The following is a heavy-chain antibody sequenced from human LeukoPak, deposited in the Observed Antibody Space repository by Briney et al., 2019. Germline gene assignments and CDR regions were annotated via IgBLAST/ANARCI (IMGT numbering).Heavy chain of an antibody. CDR1: GGSISNGDYH. J-gene: IGHJ3*02. D-gene: IGHD3-22*01. CDR3: ARQGGEAYYECTWVAFDI. V-gene: IGHV4-30-2*03. CDR2: IYYSGRT. Sequence: SQTLSLTCTVSGGSISNGDYHWSWIRQPPGKGLEWVGRIYYSGRTYYNPSLKSRVTISVDTSKNLFSLNLSSLTGDVTGIYFSARQGGEAYYECTWVAFDIWGQGTMVTVSS.